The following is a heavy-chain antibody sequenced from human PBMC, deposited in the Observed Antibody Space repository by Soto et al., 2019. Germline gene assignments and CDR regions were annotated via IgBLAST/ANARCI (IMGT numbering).Heavy chain of an antibody. D-gene: IGHD3-10*01. J-gene: IGHJ6*02. CDR3: ARDDSYYYGSGSYYNPYYYGMDV. V-gene: IGHV3-30-3*01. Sequence: GGSLRLSCAASGFTFSSYAMHWVRQAPGKGLEWVAVISYDGSNKYYADSVKGRFTISRDNSKNTLYLQMNSLRAEDTAVYYCARDDSYYYGSGSYYNPYYYGMDVWGQGTTVTVSS. CDR2: ISYDGSNK. CDR1: GFTFSSYA.